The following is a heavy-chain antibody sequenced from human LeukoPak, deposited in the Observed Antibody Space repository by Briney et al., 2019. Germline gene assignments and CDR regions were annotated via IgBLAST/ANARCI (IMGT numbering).Heavy chain of an antibody. V-gene: IGHV3-23*01. D-gene: IGHD3-10*01. Sequence: PGGSLRISCAASAFSFNSYAMTWVPQAPGKGLEWVSSITKTGRTTSYTGSVKGRFTISRDNSKNTLHLQMNRLRVEDTALYFCAKDHDNTASYYYFDSWGLGTLVTVSS. CDR3: AKDHDNTASYYYFDS. J-gene: IGHJ4*02. CDR1: AFSFNSYA. CDR2: ITKTGRTT.